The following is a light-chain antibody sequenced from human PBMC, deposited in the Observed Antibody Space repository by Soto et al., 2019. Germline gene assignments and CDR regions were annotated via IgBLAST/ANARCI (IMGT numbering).Light chain of an antibody. CDR2: DAS. V-gene: IGKV1-13*02. J-gene: IGKJ3*01. CDR3: QQFKSSPFT. Sequence: AIHLTQSPSSLSASVGDRVTVTCRAGQDIKNALVWYQQKPGKAPKLLIDDASNLESGVPSRFSGSGAATAFTLTSSSLQPDDSATYYCQQFKSSPFTFGPGTKVEI. CDR1: QDIKNA.